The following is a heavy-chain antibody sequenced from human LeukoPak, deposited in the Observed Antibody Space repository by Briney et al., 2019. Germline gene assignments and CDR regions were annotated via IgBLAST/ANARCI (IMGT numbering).Heavy chain of an antibody. V-gene: IGHV3-30*03. D-gene: IGHD3-10*01. J-gene: IGHJ4*02. Sequence: GGSLRLSCAASGFTSSSYALNWVRQAPGKGLEWVAVTSSDLNVKLYADSVKGRFTISRDNSRSTLYLQMNSLRPEDTAIYYCAREGYYGSGSPPSLYFDYWGQGTLVTVSS. CDR3: AREGYYGSGSPPSLYFDY. CDR1: GFTSSSYA. CDR2: TSSDLNVK.